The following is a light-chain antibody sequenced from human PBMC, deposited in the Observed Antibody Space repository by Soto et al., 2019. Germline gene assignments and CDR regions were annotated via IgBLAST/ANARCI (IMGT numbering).Light chain of an antibody. V-gene: IGLV2-14*01. Sequence: QSVLTQPASVSGSPGQSITISCIGSSSDVGRYNYVSWFQQLPGEVPKLMIYEVSNRPSGVSNRFSGSKSGNTASLTISGLQAEDEADYYCISYTSSDTLVFGGGTKVTVL. CDR3: ISYTSSDTLV. J-gene: IGLJ3*02. CDR2: EVS. CDR1: SSDVGRYNY.